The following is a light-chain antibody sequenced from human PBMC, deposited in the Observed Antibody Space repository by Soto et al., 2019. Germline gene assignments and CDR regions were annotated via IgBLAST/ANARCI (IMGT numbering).Light chain of an antibody. CDR2: GAS. Sequence: EIVMPQSPATLSVSPGERATLSCRASQSVSSNLAWYQQKPGQAPRLLIYGASTRATGIPARFSGSGSGTEFTLTISSLQSEDFAVYYWQQYNTWPPRTFGGGTKVEIK. CDR3: QQYNTWPPRT. V-gene: IGKV3-15*01. J-gene: IGKJ4*01. CDR1: QSVSSN.